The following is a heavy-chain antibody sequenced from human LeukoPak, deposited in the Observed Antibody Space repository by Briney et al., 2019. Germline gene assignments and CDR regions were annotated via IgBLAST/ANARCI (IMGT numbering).Heavy chain of an antibody. V-gene: IGHV4-59*01. J-gene: IGHJ3*02. CDR2: IYYSGII. CDR3: AKQHYRGSGSYSTQTYSLEI. Sequence: SETLSLPCTVSGHPIRSYYWSWMRQPPGKGVKWRGYIYYSGIIKFNPSLKGRVTISVDTSKTQSSLKLISVTAADTGVYYCAKQHYRGSGSYSTQTYSLEIWGEGTL. CDR1: GHPIRSYY. D-gene: IGHD3-10*01.